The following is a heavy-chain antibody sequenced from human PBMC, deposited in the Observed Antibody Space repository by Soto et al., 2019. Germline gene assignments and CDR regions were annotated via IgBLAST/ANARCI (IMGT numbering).Heavy chain of an antibody. CDR3: ARDPDGYYYYYGMDV. J-gene: IGHJ6*02. V-gene: IGHV3-48*04. CDR1: GFTFSSYW. Sequence: PGGSLRLSCAASGFTFSSYWMHWVRQAPGKGLEWVSYISSSGSTIYYADSVKGRFTISRDNAKNSLYLQMNSLRAEDTAVYYCARDPDGYYYYYGMDVWGQGTTVTVSS. CDR2: ISSSGSTI.